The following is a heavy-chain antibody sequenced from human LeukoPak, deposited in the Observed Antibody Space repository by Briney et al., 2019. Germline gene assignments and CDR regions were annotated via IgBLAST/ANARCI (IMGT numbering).Heavy chain of an antibody. Sequence: SETLSLTCTVSGGSISSYYWSWIRQPPGKGLEWIGYIYYTGSTNYNPSLKSRVTISVDTSKNQFSLKLSSVTAADTAVYYCAREKYSSGYYPIKYYFDYWGQGTLVTVSS. V-gene: IGHV4-59*01. CDR2: IYYTGST. CDR1: GGSISSYY. D-gene: IGHD3-22*01. J-gene: IGHJ4*02. CDR3: AREKYSSGYYPIKYYFDY.